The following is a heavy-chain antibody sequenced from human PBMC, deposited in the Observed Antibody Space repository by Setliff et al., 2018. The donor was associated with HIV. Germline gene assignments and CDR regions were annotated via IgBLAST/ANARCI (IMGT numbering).Heavy chain of an antibody. D-gene: IGHD4-17*01. CDR2: IIPIFGIA. J-gene: IGHJ4*02. V-gene: IGHV1-69*10. Sequence: ALVKVSCKASGGTFGSYAISWVRQAPGQGLEWMGGIIPIFGIANYAQKFQGRVTITADKSTSTAYMELSSLRSEDTAVYYCATSTTVTSLDYWGQGTLVTVSS. CDR1: GGTFGSYA. CDR3: ATSTTVTSLDY.